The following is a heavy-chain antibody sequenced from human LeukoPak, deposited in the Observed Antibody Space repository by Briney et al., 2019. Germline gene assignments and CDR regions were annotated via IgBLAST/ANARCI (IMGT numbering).Heavy chain of an antibody. CDR1: GFTFSSYG. V-gene: IGHV3-30*02. CDR2: IRYDGSNK. Sequence: GGSLRLSCAASGFTFSSYGMQWVREAPTKGLEGGAFIRYDGSNKYYADSVKGRFSISRDNSKNTLYLQMNSLRAEDTAVYYCAKDRVMITFDPSPTNWGQGTLVTVSS. D-gene: IGHD3-16*01. J-gene: IGHJ4*02. CDR3: AKDRVMITFDPSPTN.